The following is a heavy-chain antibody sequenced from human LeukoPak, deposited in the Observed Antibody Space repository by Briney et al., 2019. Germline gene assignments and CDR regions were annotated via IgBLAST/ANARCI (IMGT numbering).Heavy chain of an antibody. D-gene: IGHD7-27*01. Sequence: SETLSLTCTVSGGSISSSSYYWGWIRQPPGKGLEWIGSIYYSGSTYYNPSLKSRVTISVDTSKNQFSLKLSSVTAADTAVYYCASANWGSSAYYFDYWGQGTLVTVSS. CDR2: IYYSGST. CDR1: GGSISSSSYY. CDR3: ASANWGSSAYYFDY. J-gene: IGHJ4*02. V-gene: IGHV4-39*01.